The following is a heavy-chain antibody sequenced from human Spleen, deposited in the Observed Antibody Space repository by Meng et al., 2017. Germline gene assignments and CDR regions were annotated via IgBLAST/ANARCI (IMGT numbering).Heavy chain of an antibody. V-gene: IGHV1-3*01. D-gene: IGHD3-10*01. J-gene: IGHJ4*02. Sequence: QVQLVQSGAEVKKPGASMKVSCKASGYTFTSYAIHWVRQAPGQRLEWMGWINGGNGNTKYSQKFQGRVTITRDTSASMAYMELSSLRSEDTAVYYCARCYYYGSGTFDYRGQGTLVTV. CDR1: GYTFTSYA. CDR3: ARCYYYGSGTFDY. CDR2: INGGNGNT.